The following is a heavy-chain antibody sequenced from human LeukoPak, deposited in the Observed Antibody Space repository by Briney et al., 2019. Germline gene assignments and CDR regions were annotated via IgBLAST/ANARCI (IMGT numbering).Heavy chain of an antibody. CDR3: AKDGDSSGWYESGYYFDY. D-gene: IGHD6-19*01. V-gene: IGHV3-23*01. CDR2: ISGSGGST. CDR1: GFTFSSYA. J-gene: IGHJ4*02. Sequence: GGSLRLSCVASGFTFSSYAMSWVRQAPGKGLEWVSAISGSGGSTYYADSVKGRFTISRDNSKNTLYLQMNSLRAEDTAVYYCAKDGDSSGWYESGYYFDYWGQGTLVTVSS.